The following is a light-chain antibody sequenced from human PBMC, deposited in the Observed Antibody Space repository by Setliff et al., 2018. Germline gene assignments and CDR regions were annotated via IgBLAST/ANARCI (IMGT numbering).Light chain of an antibody. CDR2: DVS. J-gene: IGKJ4*01. CDR3: QQRNDWPLT. Sequence: EIVLTQSPATLSLSPGERATLSCRANQGVNNYLAWYQQKPGQAPRLLIHDVSTRATGIPARFRGSGSGTDFALTISSLEAEDFAVYYCQQRNDWPLTFGGGTKVDIK. V-gene: IGKV3-11*01. CDR1: QGVNNY.